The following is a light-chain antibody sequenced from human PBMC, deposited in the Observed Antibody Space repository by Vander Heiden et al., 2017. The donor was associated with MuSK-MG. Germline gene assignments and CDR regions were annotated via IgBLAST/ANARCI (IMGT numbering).Light chain of an antibody. Sequence: DIVMTQSPDSLAVSLGERATINCKSSQSVLYSSNNKNYLAWYQQKPGQPPKLLIYWASTRESGVPDRFSGSGSGTDFTLTISSLQAEDVAVYYCQQDDSISITFGQGTLLEIK. CDR1: QSVLYSSNNKNY. CDR2: WAS. CDR3: QQDDSISIT. V-gene: IGKV4-1*01. J-gene: IGKJ5*01.